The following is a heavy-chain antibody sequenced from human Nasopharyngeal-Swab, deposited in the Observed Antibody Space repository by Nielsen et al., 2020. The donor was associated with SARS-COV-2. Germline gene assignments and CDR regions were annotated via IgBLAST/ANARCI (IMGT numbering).Heavy chain of an antibody. CDR2: ISAYNGNT. D-gene: IGHD2-15*01. Sequence: ASVKVSCKASGYTFTSYGISWVRQAPGQGLEWMGWISAYNGNTNYAQKLQGRVTMTTDTSTSTAYMELRSLRSDDTAVYYCARDCPYCSGGCCYCGGIEFDYWGQGTLVTVSS. V-gene: IGHV1-18*04. CDR1: GYTFTSYG. CDR3: ARDCPYCSGGCCYCGGIEFDY. J-gene: IGHJ4*02.